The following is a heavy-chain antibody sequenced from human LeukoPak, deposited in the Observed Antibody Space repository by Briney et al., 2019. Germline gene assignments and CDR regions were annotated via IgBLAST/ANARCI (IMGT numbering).Heavy chain of an antibody. D-gene: IGHD3-9*01. CDR1: GFTVSNNY. CDR3: VREYYDILTGYEGWFDP. V-gene: IGHV3-66*01. Sequence: GGSLRLSCAASGFTVSNNYMSWVRQAPGKGLEWVSVIYSGGSTYYAESVKGRFTISRDNSENPLSLQVNSLRAEDTAVYYCVREYYDILTGYEGWFDPWGQGTLVTVSS. J-gene: IGHJ5*02. CDR2: IYSGGST.